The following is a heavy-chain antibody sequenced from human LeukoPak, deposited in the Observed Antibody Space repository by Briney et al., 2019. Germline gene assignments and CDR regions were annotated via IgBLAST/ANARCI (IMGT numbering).Heavy chain of an antibody. CDR3: ARLGGEVVAATGTGD. D-gene: IGHD2-15*01. CDR2: IYHSGST. J-gene: IGHJ4*02. CDR1: GGSISSGGYY. V-gene: IGHV4-30-2*01. Sequence: SETLSLTCTVSGGSISSGGYYWSWIRQPPGKGLEWIGYIYHSGSTYYNPSLKSRVTISVDTSKNQFSLKLSSVTAADTAVYYCARLGGEVVAATGTGDWGQGTLVTVSS.